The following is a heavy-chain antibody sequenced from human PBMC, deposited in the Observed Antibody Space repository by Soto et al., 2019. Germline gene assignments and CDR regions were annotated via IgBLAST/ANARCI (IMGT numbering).Heavy chain of an antibody. Sequence: QVPLQESGPGLVKPSETLSLSCTVSGGSISNYYWSWFRQTPGKGLEWIGYVHDSWGSNYNPSLKSGAAISLATSKSKFSLKPASVPATDTAVYYWARQGFGALHGLVDVWSQGTTVTVTS. CDR3: ARQGFGALHGLVDV. D-gene: IGHD3-10*01. CDR2: VHDSWGS. CDR1: GGSISNYY. V-gene: IGHV4-59*08. J-gene: IGHJ6*02.